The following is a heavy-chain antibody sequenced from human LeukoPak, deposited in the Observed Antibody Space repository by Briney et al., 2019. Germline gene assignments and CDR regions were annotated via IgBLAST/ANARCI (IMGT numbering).Heavy chain of an antibody. CDR3: ARISPLEDFDL. Sequence: GGSLRLSCAASGFTFSSYAMSWVRQAPGKGLEWVSAISGSDDNTYYADSVKGRFTISRDNAKNSLYLQMNSLRVEDTAVYYCARISPLEDFDLWGQGTLVTVSS. CDR2: ISGSDDNT. CDR1: GFTFSSYA. V-gene: IGHV3-23*01. J-gene: IGHJ4*02.